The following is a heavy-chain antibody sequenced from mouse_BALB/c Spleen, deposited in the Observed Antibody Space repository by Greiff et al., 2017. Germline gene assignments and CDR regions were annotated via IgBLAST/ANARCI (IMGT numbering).Heavy chain of an antibody. CDR1: GFTFSSYG. CDR2: INSNGGST. Sequence: DVKLVESGGGLVQPGGSLKLSCAASGFTFSSYGMSWVRQTPDKRLELVATINSNGGSTYYPDSVKGRFTISRDNAKNTLYLQMSSLKSEDTAMYYCARDRDYRYDDWYFDVWGAGTTVTVSS. CDR3: ARDRDYRYDDWYFDV. D-gene: IGHD2-14*01. V-gene: IGHV5-6-3*01. J-gene: IGHJ1*01.